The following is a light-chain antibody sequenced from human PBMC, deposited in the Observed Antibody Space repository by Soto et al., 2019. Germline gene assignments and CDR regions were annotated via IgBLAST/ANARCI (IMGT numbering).Light chain of an antibody. CDR2: EVT. CDR1: SSDIGGYNY. V-gene: IGLV2-14*01. Sequence: QSVLTQAASVSGSPGQSITISCTGGSSDIGGYNYVSWFQQHPGKAPKLMIYEVTNRPSGVSNRFSGSKSGSTASLTISGLQAEDEADYYCSSYTSSNTLVFGTGTKSPS. CDR3: SSYTSSNTLV. J-gene: IGLJ1*01.